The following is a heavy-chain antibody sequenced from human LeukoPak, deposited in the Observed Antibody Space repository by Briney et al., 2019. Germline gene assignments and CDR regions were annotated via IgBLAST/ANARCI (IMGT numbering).Heavy chain of an antibody. CDR2: VSKDTVTK. CDR1: GFSLTHDA. Sequence: PGTSLRLSCAASGFSLTHDAIHWVRQAPGKGLEWVAVVSKDTVTKFYRDSVKGRFTVSTDSPKNTVYLQMTGLRSEDTAVYYCAGDRWRGAPDYFDCWGQGTLVTVSS. D-gene: IGHD1-26*01. V-gene: IGHV3-30*03. J-gene: IGHJ4*02. CDR3: AGDRWRGAPDYFDC.